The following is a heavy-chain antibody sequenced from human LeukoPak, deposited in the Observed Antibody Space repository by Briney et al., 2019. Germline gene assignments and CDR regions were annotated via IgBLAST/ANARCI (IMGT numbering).Heavy chain of an antibody. J-gene: IGHJ4*02. CDR3: ARDVGEYCSSTNCYASHY. V-gene: IGHV1-2*02. D-gene: IGHD2-2*01. CDR1: GYTFTSYD. Sequence: ASVKVSCKASGYTFTSYDINWVRQATGQGLEWMGWMNPNSGGTNYAQNFQGRVTMTRDTPISTAYMELSRLRSDDTAVYYCARDVGEYCSSTNCYASHYWGQGTLVTVSS. CDR2: MNPNSGGT.